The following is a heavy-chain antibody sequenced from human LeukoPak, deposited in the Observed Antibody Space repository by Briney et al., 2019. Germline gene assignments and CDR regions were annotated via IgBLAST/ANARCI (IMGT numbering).Heavy chain of an antibody. CDR3: VARYCGGDSFFY. Sequence: GGSLRLSCAASGFTFSTYWMHWVRQAPGKGLVWVSRINSDGSSTNYADSVKGRFTISRDNAKNTLYLQMNSLRAEDTAVYYCVARYCGGDSFFYWGQGTLVTVSS. CDR1: GFTFSTYW. J-gene: IGHJ4*02. D-gene: IGHD2-21*02. V-gene: IGHV3-74*01. CDR2: INSDGSST.